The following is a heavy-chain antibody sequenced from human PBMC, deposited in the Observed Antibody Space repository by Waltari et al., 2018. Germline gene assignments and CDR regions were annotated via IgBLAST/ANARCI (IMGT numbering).Heavy chain of an antibody. CDR1: GYTLTELS. CDR3: ARDVRLLWFRELLTY. J-gene: IGHJ4*02. Sequence: QVQLVQSGAEVKKPGASVKVSCKVSGYTLTELSMHWVRQAPGKGLEWMGRIIPIFGTANYAQKFQGRVTITADKSTSTAYMELSSLRSEDTAVYYCARDVRLLWFRELLTYWGQGTLVTVSS. D-gene: IGHD3-10*01. CDR2: IIPIFGTA. V-gene: IGHV1-69*13.